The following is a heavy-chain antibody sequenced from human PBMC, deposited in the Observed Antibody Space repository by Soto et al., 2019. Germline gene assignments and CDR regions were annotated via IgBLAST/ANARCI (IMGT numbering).Heavy chain of an antibody. Sequence: PGGSLGLCIEASGFTFSSFAMSGVRQAPGKWLDWVSAISGSGGSTYSAYSVKGRFTISRDNSKNTLYLQMSSLRAEDTAVYYCERGFSAGKGSPPDFGGQGSLVPVYS. CDR1: GFTFSSFA. CDR2: ISGSGGST. J-gene: IGHJ4*02. V-gene: IGHV3-23*01. D-gene: IGHD6-13*01. CDR3: ERGFSAGKGSPPDF.